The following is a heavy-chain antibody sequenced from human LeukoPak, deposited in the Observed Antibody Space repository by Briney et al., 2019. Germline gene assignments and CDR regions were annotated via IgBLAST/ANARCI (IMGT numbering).Heavy chain of an antibody. D-gene: IGHD3-3*01. CDR1: GGSISSGGYY. CDR2: IYYSGST. V-gene: IGHV4-31*03. CDR3: AASRGKASYYDFWSGYPAPSDY. Sequence: KSSETLSLTCTVSGGSISSGGYYWSWIRQHPGKGLEWIGYIYYSGSTYYNPSLKSRVTISVDTSKNQFSLKLSSVTAADTAVYYCAASRGKASYYDFWSGYPAPSDYWGQGTLVTVSS. J-gene: IGHJ4*02.